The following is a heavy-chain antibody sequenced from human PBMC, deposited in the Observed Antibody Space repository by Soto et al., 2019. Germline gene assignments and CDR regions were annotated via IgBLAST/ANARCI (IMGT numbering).Heavy chain of an antibody. D-gene: IGHD2-21*01. V-gene: IGHV1-18*01. CDR3: MRVPSYLPGDY. Sequence: QVQLVQSGGDVKKPGASVKVSCKASNYVFTDYGISWVRQAPGQGLEWMGWISAYNGDTIYNQYLQGRVTMTTDTSTSTAYMELRSLTFDDTAMYYCMRVPSYLPGDYWGQGTLVAVSS. J-gene: IGHJ4*02. CDR1: NYVFTDYG. CDR2: ISAYNGDT.